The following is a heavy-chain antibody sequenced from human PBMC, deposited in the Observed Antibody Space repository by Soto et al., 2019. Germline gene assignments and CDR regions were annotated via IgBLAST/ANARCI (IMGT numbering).Heavy chain of an antibody. J-gene: IGHJ3*02. Sequence: SETLSLTCTVSSGSISTYYWSWVRQHPGMGLEWIGYIFHSGSTYYHPALKSRLTISLDTSKNQFSLNLSSVTAADTAVYYCARFGATVRPAFDIWGQGTMVTVSS. CDR2: IFHSGST. V-gene: IGHV4-59*06. CDR1: SGSISTYY. CDR3: ARFGATVRPAFDI. D-gene: IGHD3-16*01.